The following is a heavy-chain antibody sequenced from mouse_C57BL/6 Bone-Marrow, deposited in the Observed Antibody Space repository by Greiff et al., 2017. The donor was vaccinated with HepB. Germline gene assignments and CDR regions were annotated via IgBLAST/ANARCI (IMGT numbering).Heavy chain of an antibody. CDR2: ISNGGGST. J-gene: IGHJ3*01. V-gene: IGHV5-12*01. CDR1: GFTFSDYY. CDR3: ARGSSGYVRAWFAY. Sequence: DVMLVESGGGLVQPGGSLKLSCAASGFTFSDYYMYWVRQTPEKRLEWVAYISNGGGSTYYPDTVKGRFTISRDNAKNTLYLQMSRLKSEDTAMYYCARGSSGYVRAWFAYWGQGTLVTVSA. D-gene: IGHD3-2*02.